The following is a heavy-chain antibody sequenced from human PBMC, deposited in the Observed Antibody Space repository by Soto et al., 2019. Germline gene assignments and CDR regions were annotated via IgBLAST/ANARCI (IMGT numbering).Heavy chain of an antibody. J-gene: IGHJ4*02. CDR2: IIPIFGTA. CDR1: GGTFSSYA. CDR3: ARDLDEVGQVPHY. Sequence: SVKVSCKASGGTFSSYAISWVRQAPGQGLEWMGGIIPIFGTANYAQKFQGRVTITADKSTSTAYMELSSLRSEDTAVYYCARDLDEVGQVPHYWGQGTLVTVSS. V-gene: IGHV1-69*06.